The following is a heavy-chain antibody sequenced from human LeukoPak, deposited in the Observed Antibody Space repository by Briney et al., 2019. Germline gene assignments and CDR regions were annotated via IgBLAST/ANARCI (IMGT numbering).Heavy chain of an antibody. Sequence: ASAKVSCKASGYTFTSYGISWVRQAPGQGLEWMGWISAYNGNTNYEQKFQGRVTMTTDTSTSTAYMELRSLRSDDTALYYCARAESLYGGNLAAAFDIWGQGTMVTVSS. CDR3: ARAESLYGGNLAAAFDI. D-gene: IGHD4-23*01. V-gene: IGHV1-18*01. CDR2: ISAYNGNT. J-gene: IGHJ3*02. CDR1: GYTFTSYG.